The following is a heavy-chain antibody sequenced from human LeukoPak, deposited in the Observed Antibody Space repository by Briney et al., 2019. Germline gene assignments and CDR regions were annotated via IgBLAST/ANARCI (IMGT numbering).Heavy chain of an antibody. CDR3: ARDRGTDGSDQLDP. Sequence: SETLSLTCTVSGGSIRTYCWIWIRQADGKGLEWIGRICSSGTTIYNPSLKSRVIMSLDMSNNQFSLILTSVTAADTAVHYCARDRGTDGSDQLDPWGQGILVTVSS. CDR2: ICSSGTT. CDR1: GGSIRTYC. D-gene: IGHD5-24*01. V-gene: IGHV4-4*07. J-gene: IGHJ5*02.